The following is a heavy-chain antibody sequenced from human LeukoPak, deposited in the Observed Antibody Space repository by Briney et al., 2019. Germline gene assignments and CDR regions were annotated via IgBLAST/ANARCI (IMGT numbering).Heavy chain of an antibody. CDR3: ARGGAARLHFQN. CDR2: IYHSGST. J-gene: IGHJ1*01. Sequence: SETLSLTCTVSGGSISTYYWNWIRQPPGKGLEWIGYIYHSGSTNYNPSLQSRVTISVDTSKDQFSLNLNSVTAADTAVYYCARGGAARLHFQNWGQGTLVTVSS. V-gene: IGHV4-59*01. CDR1: GGSISTYY. D-gene: IGHD6-6*01.